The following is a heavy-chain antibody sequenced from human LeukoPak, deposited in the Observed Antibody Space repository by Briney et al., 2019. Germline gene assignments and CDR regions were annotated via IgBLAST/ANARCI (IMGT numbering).Heavy chain of an antibody. V-gene: IGHV4-30-2*06. CDR1: GGSISSGGYS. CDR3: ARVDSSGYFFDY. Sequence: PSQTLSLTCAVSGGSISSGGYSWSWIRQSPGKGLEWIGYIYHSGSTYYNPSLKSRVTISVDRSKNQFSLKLSSVTAADTAVYYCARVDSSGYFFDYWGQGTLVTVSS. D-gene: IGHD3-22*01. J-gene: IGHJ4*02. CDR2: IYHSGST.